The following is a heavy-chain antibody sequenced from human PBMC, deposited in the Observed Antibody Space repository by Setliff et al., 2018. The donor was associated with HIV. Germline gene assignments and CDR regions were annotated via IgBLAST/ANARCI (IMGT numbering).Heavy chain of an antibody. Sequence: PSETLSLTCALYGGSFRGYFWIWIRQPPGKGLEWIGEINHRGSTNYNSSLKSRVTTGVDTSKNQFSLNLSAVTAADTAVYYCARGSVFWDRGNHYQYMDVWATGTTVTVSS. D-gene: IGHD3-10*01. CDR2: INHRGST. J-gene: IGHJ6*03. CDR1: GGSFRGYF. V-gene: IGHV4-34*01. CDR3: ARGSVFWDRGNHYQYMDV.